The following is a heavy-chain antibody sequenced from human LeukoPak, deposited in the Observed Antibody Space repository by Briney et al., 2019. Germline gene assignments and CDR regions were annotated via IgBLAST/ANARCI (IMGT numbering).Heavy chain of an antibody. CDR3: AKRGYSYGDYYYYYMDV. CDR2: INSDGINT. J-gene: IGHJ6*03. Sequence: GGSLRLSCAASGFTFSNYWMHWVRQAPGKGLVWVSRINSDGINTSYADSVKGRFTISRDNSKNTLYLQMNSLRAEDTAVYYCAKRGYSYGDYYYYYMDVWGKGTTVTISS. D-gene: IGHD5-18*01. CDR1: GFTFSNYW. V-gene: IGHV3-74*01.